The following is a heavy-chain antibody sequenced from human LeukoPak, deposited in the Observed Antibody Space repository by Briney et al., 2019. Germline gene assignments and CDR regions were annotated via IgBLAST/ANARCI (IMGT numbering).Heavy chain of an antibody. D-gene: IGHD2-2*01. CDR3: ARGARAVYQLLVDY. CDR1: GYTFTSYD. V-gene: IGHV1-8*01. CDR2: MNPNSGNT. Sequence: ASVRVSCTASGYTFTSYDINWVRQATGQGLEWMGWMNPNSGNTGYAQKFQGRVTMTRNTSISTAYMELSSLRSEDTAVYYCARGARAVYQLLVDYWGQGTLVTVSS. J-gene: IGHJ4*02.